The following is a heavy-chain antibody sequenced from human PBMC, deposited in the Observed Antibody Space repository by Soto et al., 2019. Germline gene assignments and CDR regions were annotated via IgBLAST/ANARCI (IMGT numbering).Heavy chain of an antibody. Sequence: ASVKVSCKASGYTFTGYYMHWVRRAPGQGLEWMGWINPNSGGTNYAQKFQGWVTMTRDTSISTAYMELSRLRSDDTAVYYCARGGNIVVVVAATTNWFDPWGQGTLVTVSS. V-gene: IGHV1-2*04. D-gene: IGHD2-15*01. J-gene: IGHJ5*02. CDR3: ARGGNIVVVVAATTNWFDP. CDR2: INPNSGGT. CDR1: GYTFTGYY.